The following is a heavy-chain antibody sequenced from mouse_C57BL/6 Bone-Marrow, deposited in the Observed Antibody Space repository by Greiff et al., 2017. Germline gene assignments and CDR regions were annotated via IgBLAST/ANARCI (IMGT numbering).Heavy chain of an antibody. CDR3: ARNQGNNWAWFAY. V-gene: IGHV2-2*01. CDR1: GFSLTSYG. Sequence: QVQLKESGPGLVQPSQSLSITCTVSGFSLTSYGVHWVRQSPGKGLEWLGVIWSGGSTDYNAAFISRLSISKDNPKSQVFFKMNSLQADDTAIYYCARNQGNNWAWFAYWGQGTLVTVSA. D-gene: IGHD4-1*01. CDR2: IWSGGST. J-gene: IGHJ3*01.